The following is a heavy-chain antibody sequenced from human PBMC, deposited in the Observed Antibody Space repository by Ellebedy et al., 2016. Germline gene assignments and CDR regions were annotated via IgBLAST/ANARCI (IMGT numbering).Heavy chain of an antibody. V-gene: IGHV4-39*01. CDR3: ARRLSIGISGLGWFDP. J-gene: IGHJ5*02. Sequence: SETLSLTXTVSGASISSRSYYWGWIRQPPGKGLEWIGTIFFSGSTYYNPSLKSRVTISVDTSKNQISLRLTSVTAADTAVYYCARRLSIGISGLGWFDPWGQGTLVTVSS. CDR1: GASISSRSYY. CDR2: IFFSGST. D-gene: IGHD1-14*01.